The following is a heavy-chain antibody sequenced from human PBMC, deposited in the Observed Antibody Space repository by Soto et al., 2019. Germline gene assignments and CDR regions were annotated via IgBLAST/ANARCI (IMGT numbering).Heavy chain of an antibody. D-gene: IGHD6-19*01. Sequence: GGSLRLSCAASGFTFSSYSMNWVRQAPGKGLEWVSSISSSSSYIYYADSVKGRFTISRDNAKNSLYLQMNSLRAEDTAVYYCARGIAVAGIHQMFDPWGQGTLVTVSS. J-gene: IGHJ5*02. V-gene: IGHV3-21*01. CDR3: ARGIAVAGIHQMFDP. CDR2: ISSSSSYI. CDR1: GFTFSSYS.